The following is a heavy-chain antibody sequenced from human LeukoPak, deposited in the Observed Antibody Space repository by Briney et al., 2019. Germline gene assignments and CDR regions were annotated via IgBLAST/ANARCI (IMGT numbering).Heavy chain of an antibody. Sequence: SVKVSCKASGFTFTSSAMQWVRQARGQRLEWIGWIVVGSGNTNYAQKFQERVTITRDMSTSTAYMELSSLRSEITAVDYCAAGWVCSGGSCYYYFDYWGQGTLVTVSS. CDR1: GFTFTSSA. V-gene: IGHV1-58*02. D-gene: IGHD2-15*01. CDR2: IVVGSGNT. CDR3: AAGWVCSGGSCYYYFDY. J-gene: IGHJ4*02.